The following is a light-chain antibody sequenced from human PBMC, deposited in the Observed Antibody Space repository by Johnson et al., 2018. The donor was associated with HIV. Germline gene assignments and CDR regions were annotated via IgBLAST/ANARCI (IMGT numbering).Light chain of an antibody. CDR2: EIN. V-gene: IGLV1-51*02. J-gene: IGLJ1*01. CDR3: EAGDGSSMGAHFV. Sequence: QSVLTQPPSVSAAPGQKVTISCSGSSSNIGNNYVSWYQHLPGRAPKLLIYEINKRPSGIPDRFSASKSGSSATLDITGLQTGDEADYNCEAGDGSSMGAHFVFGPGTEVTVL. CDR1: SSNIGNNY.